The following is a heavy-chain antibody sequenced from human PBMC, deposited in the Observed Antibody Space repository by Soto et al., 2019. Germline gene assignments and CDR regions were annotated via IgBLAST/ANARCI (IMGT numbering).Heavy chain of an antibody. Sequence: GGSLRLSCAASGFTFSSYGMHWVRQAPGKGLEWVAVISYGGSEKYYADSVKGRFAISRDDSKNTLFLQMSSLRADDTAVYFCAKGFPPPYDSTGYFTSWGQGTLVTVSS. V-gene: IGHV3-30*18. CDR2: ISYGGSEK. D-gene: IGHD3-22*01. J-gene: IGHJ5*02. CDR3: AKGFPPPYDSTGYFTS. CDR1: GFTFSSYG.